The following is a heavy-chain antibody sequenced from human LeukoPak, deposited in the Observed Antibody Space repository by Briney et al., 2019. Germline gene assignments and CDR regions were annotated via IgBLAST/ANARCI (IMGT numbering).Heavy chain of an antibody. CDR1: GFTFSSYA. CDR2: ISGSGGST. V-gene: IGHV3-23*01. CDR3: AKTNGGIVGAYYFDY. D-gene: IGHD1-26*01. Sequence: GGSLRLFCAASGFTFSSYAMSWVRQAPGKGLEWVSAISGSGGSTYYADSVKGRFTISRDNSKNTLYLQMNSLRAEDTAVYYCAKTNGGIVGAYYFDYWGQGTLVTVSS. J-gene: IGHJ4*02.